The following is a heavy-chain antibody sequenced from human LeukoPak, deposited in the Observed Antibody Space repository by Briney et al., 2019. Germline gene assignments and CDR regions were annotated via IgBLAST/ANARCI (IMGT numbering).Heavy chain of an antibody. Sequence: GGSLRLSCEGSGFTFSGSAMHWVRQASGKGLEWVGRIRSKSNNYATAYAASVKGRFTISRDDSKNTAYLQMNSLKTEDTAVYYCTRLSDGPFDYWGQGNLVTVSP. CDR2: IRSKSNNYAT. CDR3: TRLSDGPFDY. CDR1: GFTFSGSA. D-gene: IGHD5-24*01. V-gene: IGHV3-73*01. J-gene: IGHJ4*02.